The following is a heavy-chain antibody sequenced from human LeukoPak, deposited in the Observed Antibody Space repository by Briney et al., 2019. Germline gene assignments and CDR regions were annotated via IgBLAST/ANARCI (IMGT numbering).Heavy chain of an antibody. CDR1: GGSINSYY. J-gene: IGHJ4*02. CDR2: IYTSGTT. V-gene: IGHV4-4*07. D-gene: IGHD1-26*01. CDR3: ARKAHSGSYYEGFYFDY. Sequence: SETLSLTCTVSGGSINSYYWSWIRQPAGKGLEWIGRIYTSGTTNYNPSLKSRLTMSVDTSKNQFSLKLSSVTAADTAVYYCARKAHSGSYYEGFYFDYWGQGTLVTVSS.